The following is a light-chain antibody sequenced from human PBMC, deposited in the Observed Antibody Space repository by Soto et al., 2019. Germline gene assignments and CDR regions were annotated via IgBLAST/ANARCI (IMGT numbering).Light chain of an antibody. Sequence: QSALTQTASVSGSPGQAITISCTGTNRDVGSYNSVSWYQQYPDQAPKLLIYESTKRPSGVSHRFSASKSGNTASLTISALQDEDEADYYCCSYARANIPYIFGTGTKVTVL. V-gene: IGLV2-23*01. CDR2: EST. CDR1: NRDVGSYNS. J-gene: IGLJ1*01. CDR3: CSYARANIPYI.